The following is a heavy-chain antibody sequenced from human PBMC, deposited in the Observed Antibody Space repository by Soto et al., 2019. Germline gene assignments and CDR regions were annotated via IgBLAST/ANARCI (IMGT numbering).Heavy chain of an antibody. Sequence: GGSLRLSCAASGFTFSSYNINWVRQAPGKGLEWVSYISKFSSTIKYADSVKGRFTISRDNAKNSLCLQMNSLRAEDTAVYYCARGVYDSSGYYKYYFDYWGQGTLVTVSS. CDR1: GFTFSSYN. V-gene: IGHV3-48*01. CDR3: ARGVYDSSGYYKYYFDY. CDR2: ISKFSSTI. J-gene: IGHJ4*02. D-gene: IGHD3-22*01.